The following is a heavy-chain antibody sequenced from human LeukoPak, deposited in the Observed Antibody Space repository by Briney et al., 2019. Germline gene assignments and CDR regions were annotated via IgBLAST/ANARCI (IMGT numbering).Heavy chain of an antibody. D-gene: IGHD1-26*01. Sequence: GGSLRLSCAASGFTFSSYAMHWVRQAPGKGLEWVAVISYDGSNKYYADSVKGRFTISRDNSKNTLYLQMNSLRAEDTAVYYCARDRHYSGSHWGLDYWGQGTLVTVSS. J-gene: IGHJ4*02. CDR2: ISYDGSNK. CDR1: GFTFSSYA. CDR3: ARDRHYSGSHWGLDY. V-gene: IGHV3-30*04.